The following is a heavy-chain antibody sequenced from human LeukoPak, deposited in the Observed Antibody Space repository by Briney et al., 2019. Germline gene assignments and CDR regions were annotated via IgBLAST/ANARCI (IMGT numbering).Heavy chain of an antibody. J-gene: IGHJ3*02. D-gene: IGHD3-10*01. CDR1: GYTFTSYA. CDR2: INAGNGNT. Sequence: EASVKVSCKASGYTFTSYAMHWVRQAPGQRLEWMGWINAGNGNTKYSQKFQGRVTITRDTSASTAYMELSSLRSEDTAVYYCARKKYYYGSGNKMGAFDIWGQGTMVTVSS. CDR3: ARKKYYYGSGNKMGAFDI. V-gene: IGHV1-3*01.